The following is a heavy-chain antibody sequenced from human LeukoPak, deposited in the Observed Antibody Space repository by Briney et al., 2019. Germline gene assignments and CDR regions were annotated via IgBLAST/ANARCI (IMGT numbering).Heavy chain of an antibody. CDR1: GGSISSYY. CDR3: ARLGSSWPTNFYYYIEV. J-gene: IGHJ6*03. Sequence: PSETLSLTCTVSGGSISSYYWSWIRQPPGKGLEWIGYIYYSGSTNYNPSLKSRVTISVDTSKNQFSLKLNSVTAADTAVYYCARLGSSWPTNFYYYIEVWGKGTTVTVSS. V-gene: IGHV4-59*01. D-gene: IGHD6-13*01. CDR2: IYYSGST.